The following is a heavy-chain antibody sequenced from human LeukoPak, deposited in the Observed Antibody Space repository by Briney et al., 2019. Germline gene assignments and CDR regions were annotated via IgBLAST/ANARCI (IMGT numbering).Heavy chain of an antibody. Sequence: SETLSLTCAVYGGSFSGYYWSWIRQPPGKGLEWIGYIYYSGSTNYNPSLKSRVTISVDTSKNQFSLKLSSVTAADTAVYYCARGAYYDFWSGYYRKYYGMDVWGQGTTVTVSS. CDR1: GGSFSGYY. V-gene: IGHV4-59*01. D-gene: IGHD3-3*01. J-gene: IGHJ6*02. CDR3: ARGAYYDFWSGYYRKYYGMDV. CDR2: IYYSGST.